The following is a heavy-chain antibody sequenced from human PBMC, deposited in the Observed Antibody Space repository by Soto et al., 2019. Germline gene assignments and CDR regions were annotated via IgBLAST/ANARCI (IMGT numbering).Heavy chain of an antibody. CDR2: IYNSGKT. Sequence: QVQLQESAPGLVKPSETASLTCTVSGDSISSSSLYWGWIRQPPGKGLEWIGSIYNSGKTYYSPSLESRVTISVDTSKNQFSLKLSSVTAADTAVYYCARHASNSGSYSEYFQYWGQGTLVAVSS. CDR3: ARHASNSGSYSEYFQY. CDR1: GDSISSSSLY. J-gene: IGHJ1*01. D-gene: IGHD1-26*01. V-gene: IGHV4-39*01.